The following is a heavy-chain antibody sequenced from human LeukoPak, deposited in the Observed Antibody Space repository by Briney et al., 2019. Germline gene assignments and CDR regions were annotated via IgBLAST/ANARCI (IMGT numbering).Heavy chain of an antibody. CDR1: GYTFTGYY. Sequence: VASVTVSCKASGYTFTGYYMHWVRQAPGQGLEWMGWINPNSGGTNYAQKFQGRVTMTRDTSISTAYMELSRLRSDDTAVYYCARDNDSSGYNDYWGQGTLVTVSS. V-gene: IGHV1-2*02. CDR2: INPNSGGT. CDR3: ARDNDSSGYNDY. D-gene: IGHD3-22*01. J-gene: IGHJ4*02.